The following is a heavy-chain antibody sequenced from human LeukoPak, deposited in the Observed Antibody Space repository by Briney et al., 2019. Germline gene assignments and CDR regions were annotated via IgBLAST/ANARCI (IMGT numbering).Heavy chain of an antibody. D-gene: IGHD1-14*01. CDR3: ARDIRGPYYYYGMDV. J-gene: IGHJ6*02. Sequence: GGSLRLSCAASGLTFSSYWMGWVRQAPGKGLEWAANIKQDGSEKYYVDSVKGRFTISRDNAKNSLYLQMNSLRAEDTAVYYCARDIRGPYYYYGMDVWGQGTTVTVSS. CDR2: IKQDGSEK. CDR1: GLTFSSYW. V-gene: IGHV3-7*01.